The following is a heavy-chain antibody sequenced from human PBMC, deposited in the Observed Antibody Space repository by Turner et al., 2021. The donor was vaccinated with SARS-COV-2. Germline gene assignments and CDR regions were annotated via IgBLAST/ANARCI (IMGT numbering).Heavy chain of an antibody. CDR2: IYYSGST. D-gene: IGHD2-15*01. CDR3: ARVLGYCSGVSCYPDY. V-gene: IGHV4-30-4*01. Sequence: QVQLQESGPGLVKPSQTLSLTCTVSGGSISSDDYYWSWIRQPPGKGLEWIGYIYYSGSTYYNPSLKSRVTISVDTSKNQFSLKLSSVTAADTAVYYCARVLGYCSGVSCYPDYWGQETLVTVSS. J-gene: IGHJ4*02. CDR1: GGSISSDDYY.